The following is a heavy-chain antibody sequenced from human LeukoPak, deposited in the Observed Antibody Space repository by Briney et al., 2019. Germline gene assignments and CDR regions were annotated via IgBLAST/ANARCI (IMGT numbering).Heavy chain of an antibody. Sequence: GSLRLSCAASGFIFTSYAMTWVRQAPGKGLEWIGYIYHSGSTNYNPSLKSRVTISVDTSQNQFSLKLSSVTAADTAVYYCARDGYSGSDALWGQGTLVTVSS. V-gene: IGHV4-59*01. D-gene: IGHD5-12*01. CDR1: GFIFTSYA. CDR3: ARDGYSGSDAL. CDR2: IYHSGST. J-gene: IGHJ4*02.